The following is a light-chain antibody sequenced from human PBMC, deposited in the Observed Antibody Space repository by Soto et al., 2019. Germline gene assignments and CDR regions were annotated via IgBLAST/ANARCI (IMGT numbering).Light chain of an antibody. CDR3: LAWDDSLNGNL. CDR2: TND. J-gene: IGLJ1*01. Sequence: QSVLTQPPSASGTPGQRVTISCSGSSSNIESNTVYWYQQLPAMAPRLLIHTNDRRPSGVPDRFSGSKSGTSASLAISGHQSEDEADYYCLAWDDSLNGNLFGTGTKVTVL. CDR1: SSNIESNT. V-gene: IGLV1-44*01.